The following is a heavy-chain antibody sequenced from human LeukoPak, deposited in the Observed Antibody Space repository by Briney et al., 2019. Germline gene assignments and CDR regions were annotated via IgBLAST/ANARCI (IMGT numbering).Heavy chain of an antibody. Sequence: PSATLALTCAVYGGSFSGYYWSWIRQPPGKGLEWIGEINHSGSTNYNPSLKSRVTISVDTSKNQFSLKLSSVTAADTAVYYCARVLRYFDWLFGWFDPWGQGTLVTVSS. CDR2: INHSGST. CDR1: GGSFSGYY. D-gene: IGHD3-9*01. CDR3: ARVLRYFDWLFGWFDP. J-gene: IGHJ5*02. V-gene: IGHV4-34*01.